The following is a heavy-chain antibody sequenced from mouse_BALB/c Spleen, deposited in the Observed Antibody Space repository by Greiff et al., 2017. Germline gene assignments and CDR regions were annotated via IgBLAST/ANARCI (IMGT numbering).Heavy chain of an antibody. CDR2: IYPGDGDT. J-gene: IGHJ4*01. D-gene: IGHD4-1*01. CDR1: GYAFSSYW. CDR3: ARPNWHYAMDY. Sequence: VHLVESGAELVRPGSSVKISCKASGYAFSSYWMNWVKQRPGQGLEWIGQIYPGDGDTNYNGKFKGKATLTADKSSSTAYMQLSSLTSEDSAVYFCARPNWHYAMDYWGQGTSVTVSS. V-gene: IGHV1-80*01.